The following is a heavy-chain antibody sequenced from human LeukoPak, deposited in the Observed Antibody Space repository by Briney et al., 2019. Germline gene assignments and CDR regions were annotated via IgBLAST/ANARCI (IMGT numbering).Heavy chain of an antibody. V-gene: IGHV4-34*01. CDR1: GGSFSGYY. Sequence: SETLSLTRAVYGGSFSGYYWSWIRQPPGKGLEWIGEINHSGSTNYNPSLKSRVTISVDTSKNQFSLKLSSVTAADTAVYYCARARASGAPRIQLRYSGMDVWGQGTTVTVSS. CDR2: INHSGST. J-gene: IGHJ6*02. CDR3: ARARASGAPRIQLRYSGMDV. D-gene: IGHD5-18*01.